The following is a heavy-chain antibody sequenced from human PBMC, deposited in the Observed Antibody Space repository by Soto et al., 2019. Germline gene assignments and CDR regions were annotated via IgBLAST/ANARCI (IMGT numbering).Heavy chain of an antibody. Sequence: GSLRLSCAASGFTFNTFEMSWVRQAPGRGLEWVSFISDDSSRTYYADAVKGRFTISRDNSKYTLYLQMNSLTAEDTAVYACVKGGWLDFWGQGTLV. CDR2: ISDDSSRT. V-gene: IGHV3-23*01. J-gene: IGHJ5*01. D-gene: IGHD3-16*01. CDR3: VKGGWLDF. CDR1: GFTFNTFE.